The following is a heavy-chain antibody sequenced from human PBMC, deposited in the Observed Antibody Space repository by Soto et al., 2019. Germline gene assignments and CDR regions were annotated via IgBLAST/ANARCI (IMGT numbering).Heavy chain of an antibody. Sequence: GESLKISCKGSAYTFTDYWITWVRQKPGKGLEWLGRIDPSDSSTNYSPSFQGHVTISTDKSISTAYLQWSSLQASDTAMYYCARQAFGSGWSYSDNWGQGTLVTVSS. D-gene: IGHD6-19*01. CDR3: ARQAFGSGWSYSDN. CDR2: IDPSDSST. V-gene: IGHV5-10-1*01. J-gene: IGHJ4*02. CDR1: AYTFTDYW.